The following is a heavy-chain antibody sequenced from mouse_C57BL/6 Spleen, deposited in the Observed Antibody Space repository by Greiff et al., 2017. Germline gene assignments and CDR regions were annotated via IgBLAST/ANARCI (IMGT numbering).Heavy chain of an antibody. Sequence: EVQVVESGAELVRPGASVKLSCTASGFNIKDYYMHWVKQRPEQGLEWIGRIDPEDGDTEYAPKFQGKATMTADTSSNTAYLQLSSLTSEDTAVYYCTSNYYGSSYGFAYWGQGTLVTVSA. D-gene: IGHD1-1*01. CDR2: IDPEDGDT. V-gene: IGHV14-1*01. CDR1: GFNIKDYY. CDR3: TSNYYGSSYGFAY. J-gene: IGHJ3*01.